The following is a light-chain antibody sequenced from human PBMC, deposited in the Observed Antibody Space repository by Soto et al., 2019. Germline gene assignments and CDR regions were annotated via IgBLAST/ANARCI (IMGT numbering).Light chain of an antibody. CDR1: QSVGSNF. CDR2: AAS. V-gene: IGKV3-20*01. Sequence: IVLTQSPGTLSLSPGERAPLSCRASQSVGSNFLAWYQQKHGQAPRILIYAASKRASGIHDRFSGSGSGSDFTLTVSRLEPEDFAVYYCQQNGSPPWAFGQGTRVEI. CDR3: QQNGSPPWA. J-gene: IGKJ1*01.